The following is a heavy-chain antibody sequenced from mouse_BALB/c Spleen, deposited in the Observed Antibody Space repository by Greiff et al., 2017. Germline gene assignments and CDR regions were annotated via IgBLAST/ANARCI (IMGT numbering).Heavy chain of an antibody. CDR1: GYAFSSYW. Sequence: VQLQQSGAELVRPGSSVKISCKASGYAFSSYWMNWVKQRPGQGLEWIGQIYPGDGYTNYNGKFKGKATLTADKSSSTAYMQLSSLTSEDSAVYFCAREGSTVVATDYFDYWGQGTTLTVSS. V-gene: IGHV1-80*01. J-gene: IGHJ2*01. CDR2: IYPGDGYT. D-gene: IGHD1-1*01. CDR3: AREGSTVVATDYFDY.